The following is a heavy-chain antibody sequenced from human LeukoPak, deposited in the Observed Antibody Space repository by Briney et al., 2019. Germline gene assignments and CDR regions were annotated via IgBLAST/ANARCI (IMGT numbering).Heavy chain of an antibody. CDR3: ARIRSITIFGVPQDC. V-gene: IGHV3-7*01. J-gene: IGHJ4*02. Sequence: GGSLRPSCAASGFTFSSYWMSWVRQAPGKGLEWVANIKQDGSEKYYVDSVKGRFTISRDNAKNSLYLQMNSLRAEDTAVYYCARIRSITIFGVPQDCWGQGTLVTVSS. CDR2: IKQDGSEK. D-gene: IGHD3-3*01. CDR1: GFTFSSYW.